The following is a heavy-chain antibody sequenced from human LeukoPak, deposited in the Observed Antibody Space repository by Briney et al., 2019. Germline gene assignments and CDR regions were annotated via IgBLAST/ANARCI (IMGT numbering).Heavy chain of an antibody. CDR2: IYPRGST. Sequence: KASETLSLTCAVSGGSISSGSYSWSWIRQPPGKGLEWIGYIYPRGSTYYNPSLKSRVILSLDKSANQFSLNLSSVTAADTAVYYCARNPDGVFIDYWGQGTLVTVSS. D-gene: IGHD6-13*01. V-gene: IGHV4-30-2*01. CDR1: GGSISSGSYS. J-gene: IGHJ4*02. CDR3: ARNPDGVFIDY.